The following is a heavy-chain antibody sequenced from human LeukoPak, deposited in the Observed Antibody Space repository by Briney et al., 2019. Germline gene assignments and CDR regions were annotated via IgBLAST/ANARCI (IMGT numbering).Heavy chain of an antibody. CDR3: ARLSNSYGDFVYYVDV. V-gene: IGHV5-51*01. D-gene: IGHD4-17*01. CDR1: GYSFTTYW. CDR2: IYPGDSDT. J-gene: IGHJ6*03. Sequence: GEPLKISCQASGYSFTTYWIAWVRQIPGKGLEWMGTIYPGDSDTRYSPSFQGQVTISAEKSINTAYLQWSSLKASDSAVYFCARLSNSYGDFVYYVDVWGKGTTVTVSS.